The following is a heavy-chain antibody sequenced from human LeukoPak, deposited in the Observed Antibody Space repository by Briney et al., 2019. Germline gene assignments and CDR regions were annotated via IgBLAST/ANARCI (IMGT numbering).Heavy chain of an antibody. CDR2: ISYDGSNE. D-gene: IGHD6-13*01. J-gene: IGHJ4*02. V-gene: IGHV3-30-3*01. CDR3: ARDPSSSVDY. Sequence: GGSLRLSCAASGLTFSSYAMHWVRQAPGKGLEWVALISYDGSNEYYADSVRGRFTISRDNSKNTLYLQMNSLRAEDTAVYYCARDPSSSVDYWGQGTLVTVSS. CDR1: GLTFSSYA.